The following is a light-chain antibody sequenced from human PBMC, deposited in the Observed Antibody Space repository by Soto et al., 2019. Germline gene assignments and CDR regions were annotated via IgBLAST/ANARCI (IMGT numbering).Light chain of an antibody. V-gene: IGKV3-11*01. CDR2: DAS. CDR1: QSVSSY. J-gene: IGKJ3*01. Sequence: EIVLTQSPATLSLYPGERATLSCRASQSVSSYLAWYQQKPGQAPRLLIYDASNRATGIPARFSGRGSGTDFTLAIGSLEPEDVAVYYCQQRSKWPLFGHGTKVDIK. CDR3: QQRSKWPL.